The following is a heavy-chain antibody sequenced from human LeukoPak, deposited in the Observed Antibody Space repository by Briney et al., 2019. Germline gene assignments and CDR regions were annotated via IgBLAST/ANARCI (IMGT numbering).Heavy chain of an antibody. Sequence: ASVKVSCKAAGYTFTGYHMHWVRQAPGQGVEWMGWINPNSGGTNYAQKFQGRVTMTRDTSISTAYMELSRLRSDDTAVYYCARAPGDTYYFDYWGQGTLVTVSS. J-gene: IGHJ4*02. CDR3: ARAPGDTYYFDY. D-gene: IGHD3-10*01. CDR2: INPNSGGT. V-gene: IGHV1-2*02. CDR1: GYTFTGYH.